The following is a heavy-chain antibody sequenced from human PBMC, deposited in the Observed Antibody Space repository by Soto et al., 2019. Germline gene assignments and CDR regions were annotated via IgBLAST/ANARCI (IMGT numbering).Heavy chain of an antibody. CDR1: GFTFSNYA. V-gene: IGHV3-23*04. CDR3: AKKGYYDTSGYPIRYFDY. J-gene: IGHJ4*02. D-gene: IGHD3-22*01. Sequence: EVQLVESGGGLVQPGGSLRLSCAASGFTFSNYAMAWVRQAPGKGLEWVSTITYSGGSRDYADSVKGRFTISSDNSKNTLYVQMNSLRAEDTAVYYCAKKGYYDTSGYPIRYFDYWGQGTLVTVSS. CDR2: ITYSGGSR.